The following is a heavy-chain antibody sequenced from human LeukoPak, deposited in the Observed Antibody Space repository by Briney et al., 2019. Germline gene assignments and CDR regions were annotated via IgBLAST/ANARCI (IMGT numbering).Heavy chain of an antibody. CDR1: GGPISSYY. Sequence: SETLSLTCTVSGGPISSYYCSWIRQPPGKGLEWIGYVYYSGSTSYNPSLKSRVTISVDTSKNQFSLKLSSVTAADTAIYYCAREVYDTSGYYRHFDYWGQGTLVTVSS. D-gene: IGHD3-22*01. J-gene: IGHJ4*02. CDR2: VYYSGST. CDR3: AREVYDTSGYYRHFDY. V-gene: IGHV4-59*01.